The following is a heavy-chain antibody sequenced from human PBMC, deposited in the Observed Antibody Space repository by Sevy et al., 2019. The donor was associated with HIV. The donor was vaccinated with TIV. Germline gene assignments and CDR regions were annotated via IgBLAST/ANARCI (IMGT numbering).Heavy chain of an antibody. CDR3: VGEGGGGFSYSLDT. CDR1: GFTFSSYW. J-gene: IGHJ5*02. Sequence: GGSLRLSCAASGFTFSSYWMSWVRQAPGKGLEWVATMKQDGSEKYYVDSVKGRLTISRDNAKNSLYLQMNSLRAEDTAVYYCVGEGGGGFSYSLDTWGQGTLVTVSS. D-gene: IGHD5-18*01. V-gene: IGHV3-7*01. CDR2: MKQDGSEK.